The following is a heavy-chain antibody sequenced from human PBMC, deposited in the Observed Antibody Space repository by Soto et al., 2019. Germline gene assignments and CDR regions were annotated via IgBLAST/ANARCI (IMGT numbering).Heavy chain of an antibody. J-gene: IGHJ3*02. CDR3: ARYCSGGSCYGAFDI. D-gene: IGHD2-15*01. V-gene: IGHV4-39*01. Sequence: QLQLQESGPGLVKPSETLSLTCTVSGSSISSSSYYWGWIRQPPGKGLEWIGSIYYSGSTYYNPSLKSRVTISVDTSKNQFSLKLSSVTAADTAVYYCARYCSGGSCYGAFDIWGQGTMVTVSS. CDR1: GSSISSSSYY. CDR2: IYYSGST.